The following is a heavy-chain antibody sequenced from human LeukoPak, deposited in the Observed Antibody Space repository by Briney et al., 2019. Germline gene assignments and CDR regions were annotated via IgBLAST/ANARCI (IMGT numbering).Heavy chain of an antibody. CDR1: GFNFSSFV. V-gene: IGHV3-23*01. Sequence: GGSLRLSCAGSGFNFSSFVMTWVRQAPGKGLEWVSSISASGRGTYYADSVKGRFTISRDNSKNTLYLQVNSLRAEDTAVYHCAKKSPIFGVVIPLFGYWGQGTLVTVSS. J-gene: IGHJ4*02. CDR2: ISASGRGT. CDR3: AKKSPIFGVVIPLFGY. D-gene: IGHD3-3*01.